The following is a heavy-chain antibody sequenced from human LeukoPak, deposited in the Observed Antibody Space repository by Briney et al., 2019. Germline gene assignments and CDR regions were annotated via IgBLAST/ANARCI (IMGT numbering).Heavy chain of an antibody. J-gene: IGHJ5*02. CDR2: IIPIFGTA. Sequence: GASVKVSCKASGYTFTSYGISWVRQAPGQGLEWMGRIIPIFGTANYAQKFQGRVTITTDESTSTAYMELSSLRSEDTAVYYCARDPVGNWFDPWGQGTLVTVSS. CDR1: GYTFTSYG. V-gene: IGHV1-69*05. D-gene: IGHD1-26*01. CDR3: ARDPVGNWFDP.